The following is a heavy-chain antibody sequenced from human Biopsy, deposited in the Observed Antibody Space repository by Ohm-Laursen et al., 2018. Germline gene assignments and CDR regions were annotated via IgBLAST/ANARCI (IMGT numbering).Heavy chain of an antibody. CDR3: ARGSPSYADYPFDY. Sequence: TLSLTCIVSGGSTNSHHWSWIRKPAGKGLEWIGRVYISGGTTYNPSLKSRVTMSLDTSKNQFSLRLRSVTAADTAVYYCARGSPSYADYPFDYWGQGTLVTVSS. CDR2: VYISGGT. V-gene: IGHV4-4*07. CDR1: GGSTNSHH. D-gene: IGHD4-17*01. J-gene: IGHJ4*02.